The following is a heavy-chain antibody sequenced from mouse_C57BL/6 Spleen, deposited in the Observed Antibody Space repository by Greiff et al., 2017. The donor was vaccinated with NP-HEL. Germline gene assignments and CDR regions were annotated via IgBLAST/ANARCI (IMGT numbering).Heavy chain of an antibody. Sequence: QVQLQQPGAELVKPGASVKLSCKASGYTFTSYWMQWVKQRPGQGLEWIGEIDPSDSYTNYNQKFKGKATLTVDTSSSTAYMQLSSLTSEDSAVYYCARYYDGYSFAYWGQGTLVTVSA. CDR1: GYTFTSYW. CDR2: IDPSDSYT. D-gene: IGHD2-3*01. J-gene: IGHJ3*01. V-gene: IGHV1-50*01. CDR3: ARYYDGYSFAY.